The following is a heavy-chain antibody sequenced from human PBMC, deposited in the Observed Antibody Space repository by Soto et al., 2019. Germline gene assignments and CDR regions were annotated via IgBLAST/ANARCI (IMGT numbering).Heavy chain of an antibody. J-gene: IGHJ6*03. Sequence: GGSLRLSCAASGFTLSVYAMDWVRQAPGKGLEYVSGISSNGVGTYYANSVKGRFTISRDNSKNTLYLQMNSLRAEDTAVYYCAKVDYYYMDVWGKGTTVTVSS. CDR2: ISSNGVGT. CDR3: AKVDYYYMDV. CDR1: GFTLSVYA. V-gene: IGHV3-64*04.